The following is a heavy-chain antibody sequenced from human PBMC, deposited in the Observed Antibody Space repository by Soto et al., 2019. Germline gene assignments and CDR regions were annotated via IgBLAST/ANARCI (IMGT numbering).Heavy chain of an antibody. J-gene: IGHJ6*03. CDR3: SRALFWSGYFGEPYYYYMDV. V-gene: IGHV4-59*08. CDR1: GGSISSYY. CDR2: IYYSGST. Sequence: SETLSLTCTVSGGSISSYYWSWIRQPPGKGLEWIGYIYYSGSTNYNPSLKSRVTISVDTSKNQFSLKLSSVTAADTAVYYCSRALFWSGYFGEPYYYYMDVWGKGTTVTVSS. D-gene: IGHD3-3*01.